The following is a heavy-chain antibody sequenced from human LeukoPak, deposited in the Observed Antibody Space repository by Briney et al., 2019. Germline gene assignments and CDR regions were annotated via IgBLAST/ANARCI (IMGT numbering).Heavy chain of an antibody. J-gene: IGHJ6*03. CDR2: IYPGDSDT. CDR3: ARTSFGNDYYYYMDV. D-gene: IGHD4-23*01. Sequence: GESLKISCKGSGYSFTSYWIGWVHQMPGKGLEWMGIIYPGDSDTRYSPSFQGQVTISADKSISTAYLQWSSLKASDTAMYYCARTSFGNDYYYYMDVWGKGTTVTVSS. CDR1: GYSFTSYW. V-gene: IGHV5-51*07.